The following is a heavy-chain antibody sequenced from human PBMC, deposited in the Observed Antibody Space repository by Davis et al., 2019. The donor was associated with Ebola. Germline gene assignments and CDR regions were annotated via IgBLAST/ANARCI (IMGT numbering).Heavy chain of an antibody. J-gene: IGHJ4*02. CDR2: ISYDGSNK. CDR3: VTENWYRFES. Sequence: GGSLRLSCAASGFTFSSYAMHWVRQAPGKGLEWVAVISYDGSNKYYADSVKGRFTISRDNSKNTLYLQMNSLRTEDTAVYYCVTENWYRFESWGRGTLVTVSS. D-gene: IGHD1/OR15-1a*01. V-gene: IGHV3-30*04. CDR1: GFTFSSYA.